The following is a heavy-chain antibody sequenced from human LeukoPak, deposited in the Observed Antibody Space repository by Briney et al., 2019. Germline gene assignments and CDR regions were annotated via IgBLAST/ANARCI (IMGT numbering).Heavy chain of an antibody. Sequence: GGSLRLSCVAFGFTFSSYEMNWVRQAPGKGLEWVSYVSSSGRTIYYADSVKGRFTISRDNAKNSLYLQMNSLRAEDTGVYYCARATRGAASDFDYWGQGTLVTVSS. D-gene: IGHD3-10*01. J-gene: IGHJ4*02. CDR2: VSSSGRTI. CDR3: ARATRGAASDFDY. CDR1: GFTFSSYE. V-gene: IGHV3-48*03.